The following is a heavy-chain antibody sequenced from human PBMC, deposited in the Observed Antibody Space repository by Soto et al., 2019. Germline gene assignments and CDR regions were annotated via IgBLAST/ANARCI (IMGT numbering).Heavy chain of an antibody. Sequence: SGPTLVNPTQTLTLTCTFSGFSLSTSGVGVGWIRQPPGKALEWLALIYWNDDKRYSPSLKSRLTITKDTSKNQVVLTMTNMDPVDTATYYCAHTADYDFWSGYPDNWFDPWGQGTLVTVSS. V-gene: IGHV2-5*01. D-gene: IGHD3-3*01. CDR2: IYWNDDK. J-gene: IGHJ5*02. CDR3: AHTADYDFWSGYPDNWFDP. CDR1: GFSLSTSGVG.